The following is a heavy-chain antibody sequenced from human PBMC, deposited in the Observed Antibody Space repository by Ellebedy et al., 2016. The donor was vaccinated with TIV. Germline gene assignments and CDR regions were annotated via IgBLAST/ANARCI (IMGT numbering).Heavy chain of an antibody. V-gene: IGHV4-39*02. J-gene: IGHJ5*02. CDR1: GVPVNSGDSF. CDR2: IENSGST. Sequence: SETLSLXXTVSGVPVNSGDSFWGWIRQPPGKGLELIGTIENSGSTNYSPSLKSRVTISMDTSKNHFTLRLTSVTAADTAVYFCARIKPTGSGGRGWFDLWGQGTLVTVSS. CDR3: ARIKPTGSGGRGWFDL. D-gene: IGHD3-10*01.